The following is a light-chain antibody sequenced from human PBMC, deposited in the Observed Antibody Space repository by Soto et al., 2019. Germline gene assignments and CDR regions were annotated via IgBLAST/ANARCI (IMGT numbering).Light chain of an antibody. Sequence: EIVLTQSPGTLSLSPGERATLSCRTSQSVSSDFLAWYQQKPGQAPRLLIYAASNRTTGIPDRFSGSRSGTDFILTISILEPEDFAVYYCQQYSTPPRMYTFGLGTKLEIK. CDR1: QSVSSDF. J-gene: IGKJ2*01. CDR2: AAS. V-gene: IGKV3-20*01. CDR3: QQYSTPPRMYT.